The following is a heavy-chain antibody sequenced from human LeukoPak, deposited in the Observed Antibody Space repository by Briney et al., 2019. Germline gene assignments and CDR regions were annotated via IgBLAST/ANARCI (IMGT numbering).Heavy chain of an antibody. Sequence: PGGSLRLSCAASGFTFSSYEMNWVRQAPGKGLEWVSYISSSGSTIYYADSVKGRFTISRDNAKNSLYLQMNSLRAEDTAVYYCVRTDGGSCFDYWGQGTLVAVSS. V-gene: IGHV3-48*03. J-gene: IGHJ4*02. CDR3: VRTDGGSCFDY. CDR1: GFTFSSYE. D-gene: IGHD3-16*01. CDR2: ISSSGSTI.